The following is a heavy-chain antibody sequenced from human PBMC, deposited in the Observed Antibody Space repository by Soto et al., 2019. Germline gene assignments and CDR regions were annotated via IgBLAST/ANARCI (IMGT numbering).Heavy chain of an antibody. V-gene: IGHV3-30-3*01. CDR2: ISSDGSNK. CDR1: GFTFSTYA. CDR3: ARSDRVVPRDAFDI. J-gene: IGHJ3*02. D-gene: IGHD5-12*01. Sequence: GGSLRLSCAASGFTFSTYAMHWVRQAPGKGLQWVAVISSDGSNKYNTDSVRGRFTISRDNSNSTLFLQMNSLRPEDTAVYYCARSDRVVPRDAFDIWGQGTLVTVSS.